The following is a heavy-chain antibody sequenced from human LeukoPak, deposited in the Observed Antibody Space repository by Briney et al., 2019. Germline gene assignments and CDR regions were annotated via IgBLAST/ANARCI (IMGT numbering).Heavy chain of an antibody. V-gene: IGHV4-39*07. CDR3: ATSNGYGLIDL. CDR1: SGSISTINYY. D-gene: IGHD3-10*01. CDR2: IFYSGST. J-gene: IGHJ3*01. Sequence: SETLSLTCTLASGSISTINYYFGWVRHPPGNALEWIGNIFYSGSTEYSPSLKSRVTISLDQSRNQFSLKLNSVTAADTAVYYCATSNGYGLIDLWGQGTMVTVS.